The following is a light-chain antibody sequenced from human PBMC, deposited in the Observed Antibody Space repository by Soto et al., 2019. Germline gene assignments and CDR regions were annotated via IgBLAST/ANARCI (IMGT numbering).Light chain of an antibody. CDR2: ANH. CDR1: SSNIGANYD. J-gene: IGLJ2*01. Sequence: QSVLTQPPSVSGAPGQTVTISCAGSSSNIGANYDVHWYQHLPGSVPKLLIYANHNRPSGVPDRFSASKSGTSASLAITGLQAEDEADYYCQSYDSSLSGPVVFGGGTQLTVL. CDR3: QSYDSSLSGPVV. V-gene: IGLV1-40*01.